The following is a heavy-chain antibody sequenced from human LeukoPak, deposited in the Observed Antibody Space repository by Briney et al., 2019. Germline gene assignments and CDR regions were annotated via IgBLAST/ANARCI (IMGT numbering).Heavy chain of an antibody. D-gene: IGHD3-10*01. CDR1: GGSFSGYY. CDR3: ARGHLSRPSQSAPKFARNYYGSGNLDY. V-gene: IGHV4-34*01. J-gene: IGHJ4*02. Sequence: PSETLSLTCAVYGGSFSGYYWSWIRQPPGKGLEWIGEINHSGSTNYNPSLKSRVTISVDTSKNQFSLKLSSVTAADTAVYYCARGHLSRPSQSAPKFARNYYGSGNLDYWGQGTLVTVSS. CDR2: INHSGST.